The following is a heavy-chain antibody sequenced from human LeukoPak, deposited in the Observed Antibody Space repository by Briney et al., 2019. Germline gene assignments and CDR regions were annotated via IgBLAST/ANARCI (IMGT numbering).Heavy chain of an antibody. Sequence: GGSLRLSCTASGFPLSSYSINWVRQAPGKGLEWISYISSRSSNIYYLDSVQGRLTVSRDNARNSLFLQIDSPRAEDTAVYYCVRVKGTYFDYWGQGSLVTVSS. J-gene: IGHJ4*02. CDR2: ISSRSSNI. D-gene: IGHD1-1*01. CDR3: VRVKGTYFDY. CDR1: GFPLSSYS. V-gene: IGHV3-48*01.